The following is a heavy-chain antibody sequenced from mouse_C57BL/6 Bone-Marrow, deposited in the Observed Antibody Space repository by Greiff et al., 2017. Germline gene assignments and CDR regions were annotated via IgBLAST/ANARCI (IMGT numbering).Heavy chain of an antibody. V-gene: IGHV1-52*01. J-gene: IGHJ2*01. Sequence: QVQLQQPGAELVRPGSSVKLSCKASGYTFTSYWMHWVKQRPIQGLEWIGNIDPSDSETHYNQKFKDKATLTVDKSSSTAYMQLSSLTSEYSAVYYCASWGSYYGSSHTYFDYWGQGTTLTVSS. CDR1: GYTFTSYW. CDR2: IDPSDSET. D-gene: IGHD1-1*01. CDR3: ASWGSYYGSSHTYFDY.